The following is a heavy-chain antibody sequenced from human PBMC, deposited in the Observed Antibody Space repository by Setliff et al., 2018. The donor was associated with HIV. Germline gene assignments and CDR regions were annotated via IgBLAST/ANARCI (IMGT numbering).Heavy chain of an antibody. CDR2: ISSSGSTI. CDR3: AREAGYSSSWYLVGNWFDP. V-gene: IGHV3-48*03. D-gene: IGHD6-13*01. Sequence: PGESLRLSCAASGFTFSSYEMNWVRQAPGKGLEWVSYISSSGSTIYYADSVKGRFTISRDNAKNSLYLQMNSLRAEDTAVYYCAREAGYSSSWYLVGNWFDPWGQGTLVTVSS. CDR1: GFTFSSYE. J-gene: IGHJ5*02.